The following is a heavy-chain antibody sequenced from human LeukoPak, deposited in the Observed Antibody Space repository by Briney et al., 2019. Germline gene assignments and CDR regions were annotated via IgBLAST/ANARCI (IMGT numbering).Heavy chain of an antibody. CDR1: GGSITTYY. V-gene: IGHV4-59*04. CDR3: ATVTPGIAANYFDY. CDR2: VYYSGST. Sequence: VKPSEALSLTCTVSGGSITTYYWNWIRQPPGKGLEWIGTVYYSGSTYYNPSLKSRVTISVDTSKNQFSLKLSSVTAADTAVYYCATVTPGIAANYFDYWGQGTLVTVSS. D-gene: IGHD6-25*01. J-gene: IGHJ4*02.